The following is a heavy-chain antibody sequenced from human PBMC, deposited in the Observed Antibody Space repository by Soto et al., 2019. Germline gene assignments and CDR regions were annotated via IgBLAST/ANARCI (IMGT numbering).Heavy chain of an antibody. D-gene: IGHD7-27*01. Sequence: GGSLRLSCAASGFTVSSNYMSWVRQAPGKGLEWVSVIYSGGSTYYADSVKGRFTISRDNSKNTLYLQMNSLRAEDTAVYYCARDLNWGKARDWYFDLWGRGTLVTVSS. CDR1: GFTVSSNY. J-gene: IGHJ2*01. V-gene: IGHV3-53*01. CDR2: IYSGGST. CDR3: ARDLNWGKARDWYFDL.